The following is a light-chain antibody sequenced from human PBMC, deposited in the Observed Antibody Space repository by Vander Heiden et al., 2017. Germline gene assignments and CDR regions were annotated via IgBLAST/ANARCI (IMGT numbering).Light chain of an antibody. CDR2: DVS. CDR3: SSYSTSSTLVV. Sequence: QSALTQPAPVSGSPGQSITISCTGTSSDVGGSNYVSWYQQYPGKAPKLIIYDVSNRPSGVSNRFSGSKSVNTASLTISGLQAEDEDDYYCSSYSTSSTLVVFGGGTKLTVL. V-gene: IGLV2-14*01. J-gene: IGLJ2*01. CDR1: SSDVGGSNY.